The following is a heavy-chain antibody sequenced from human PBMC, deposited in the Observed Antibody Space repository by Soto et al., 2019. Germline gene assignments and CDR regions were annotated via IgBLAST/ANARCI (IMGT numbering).Heavy chain of an antibody. D-gene: IGHD3-10*01. CDR1: VGSFSGYY. CDR3: ARGGRVRGVLGYYYGMDV. Sequence: PSESLSVTCAVYVGSFSGYYWSWIRQPPGKGLEWIGEINHSGSTNYNPSLKSRVTISVDTSKNQFSLKLSSVTAADTAVYYCARGGRVRGVLGYYYGMDVWGQGTTVTV. V-gene: IGHV4-34*01. CDR2: INHSGST. J-gene: IGHJ6*02.